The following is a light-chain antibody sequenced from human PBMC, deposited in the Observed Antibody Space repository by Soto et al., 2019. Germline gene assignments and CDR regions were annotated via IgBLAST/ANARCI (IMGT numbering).Light chain of an antibody. V-gene: IGLV2-14*01. CDR2: EVS. CDR3: SSYTSSSTLV. Sequence: QSALTQPASVSGSPGQSITISCTGTSSDVGGYNSVSWYQQHPGKAPKVMIYEVSNRPSGVSNRFSGSKSGNTASLTISGLQAEDEADYYRSSYTSSSTLVFGGGTKLTVL. CDR1: SSDVGGYNS. J-gene: IGLJ2*01.